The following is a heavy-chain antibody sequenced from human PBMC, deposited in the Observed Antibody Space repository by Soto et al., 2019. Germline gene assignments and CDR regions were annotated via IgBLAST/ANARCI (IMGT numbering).Heavy chain of an antibody. Sequence: PSVQLSCKASCCTFSRYAISWVRQAPGQGREWMGGIIPIFGTANYAQKFQGRVTITADKSTSTAYMELSSLRSEDTAVYYCASGFDGSGYGPEYFKHWGQGTLVTVSS. V-gene: IGHV1-69*06. D-gene: IGHD3-22*01. CDR3: ASGFDGSGYGPEYFKH. CDR1: CCTFSRYA. J-gene: IGHJ1*01. CDR2: IIPIFGTA.